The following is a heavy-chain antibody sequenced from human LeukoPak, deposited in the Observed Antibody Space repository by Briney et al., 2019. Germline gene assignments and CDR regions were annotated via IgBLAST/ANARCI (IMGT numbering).Heavy chain of an antibody. D-gene: IGHD3-22*01. CDR2: ISAGGGST. Sequence: GGSLRLSCAASGFTFSSYAMGWVRQAPGKGLEWVPAISAGGGSTHYADSVKGRFTISRDNSKNTLYLQMNSLRAEDTAVYYCARVSDSSGTFDYWGQGTLVTVSS. CDR1: GFTFSSYA. CDR3: ARVSDSSGTFDY. V-gene: IGHV3-23*01. J-gene: IGHJ4*02.